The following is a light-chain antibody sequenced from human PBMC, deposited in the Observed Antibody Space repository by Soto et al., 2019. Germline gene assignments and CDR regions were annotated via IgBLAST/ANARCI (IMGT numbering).Light chain of an antibody. CDR2: GGS. V-gene: IGKV3-20*01. Sequence: EIVLTQSPGTVSFSPGERATLSCRASQSVGSRWLAWYQQKPGQAPRVLIYGGSNRATGIPDRSSGSGSGTDFTLTISRLEPEDFAVYYCQQYYSSRTFGQGTKVEMK. J-gene: IGKJ1*01. CDR1: QSVGSRW. CDR3: QQYYSSRT.